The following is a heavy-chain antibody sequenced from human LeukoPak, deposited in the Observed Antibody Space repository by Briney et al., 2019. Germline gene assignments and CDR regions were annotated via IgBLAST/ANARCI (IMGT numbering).Heavy chain of an antibody. CDR1: GGSISSSSYY. CDR2: IYYSGST. V-gene: IGHV4-39*01. Sequence: PSETLSLTCTVSGGSISSSSYYWGWIRQPPGKGLEWIGSIYYSGSTYYNPSLKSRVTISVDTSKNQFSLKLSSVTAADTAVYYCARLCSGDCYSLFDYWGQGTLVTVSS. CDR3: ARLCSGDCYSLFDY. J-gene: IGHJ4*02. D-gene: IGHD2-21*01.